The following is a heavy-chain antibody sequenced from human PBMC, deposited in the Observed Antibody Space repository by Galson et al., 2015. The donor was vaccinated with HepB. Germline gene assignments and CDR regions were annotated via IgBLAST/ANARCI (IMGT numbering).Heavy chain of an antibody. J-gene: IGHJ4*02. CDR3: ARGTAYFDY. Sequence: SETLSLTCTLSGGSISRSSYYWGWIRQPPGKGLEWIGSFSYRGNPYYNPALKSRLTISVDTSKNQISLRLSSVTAADTAVYYCARGTAYFDYWGQGTLVTVSS. D-gene: IGHD3-10*01. CDR1: GGSISRSSYY. V-gene: IGHV4-39*01. CDR2: FSYRGNP.